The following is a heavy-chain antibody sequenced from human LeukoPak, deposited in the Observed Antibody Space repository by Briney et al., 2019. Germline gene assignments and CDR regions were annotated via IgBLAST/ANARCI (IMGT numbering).Heavy chain of an antibody. J-gene: IGHJ6*02. Sequence: GGSLRLSCAASGFTVSSNYMSWVRQAPGKGLEWVSVIYSGGSTYYADSVKGRFTISRDNSKNTLYLQMNSLRAEDTAVYYCARGATGPDDFWSGYYPRNYYYGMDVWGQGTTVTVSS. CDR2: IYSGGST. V-gene: IGHV3-53*01. D-gene: IGHD3-3*01. CDR3: ARGATGPDDFWSGYYPRNYYYGMDV. CDR1: GFTVSSNY.